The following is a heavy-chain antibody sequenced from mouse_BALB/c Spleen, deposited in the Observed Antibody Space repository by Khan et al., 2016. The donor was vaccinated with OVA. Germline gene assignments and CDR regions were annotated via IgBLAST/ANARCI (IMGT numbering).Heavy chain of an antibody. D-gene: IGHD1-1*01. V-gene: IGHV5-6*01. CDR3: TRLAYYYDSEGFAY. J-gene: IGHJ3*01. Sequence: EVQLQESGGDLVKPGGSLKLSCAASGFTFSTYGMSWVRQAPDKRLEWVATVSTGGSYTYYPDSVKGQFTISRDNAKNTLYLQMSGLRSEDTAMFYCTRLAYYYDSEGFAYWGQGTLVTVSA. CDR1: GFTFSTYG. CDR2: VSTGGSYT.